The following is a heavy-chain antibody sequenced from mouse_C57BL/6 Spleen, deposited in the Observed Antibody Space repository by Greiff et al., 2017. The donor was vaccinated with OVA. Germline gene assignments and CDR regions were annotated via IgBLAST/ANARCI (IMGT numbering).Heavy chain of an antibody. CDR2: INPGSGGT. CDR1: GYAFTNYL. CDR3: ARAFKGYWYFDV. Sequence: LQESGAELVRPGTSVKVSCKASGYAFTNYLIEWVKQRPGQGLEWIGVINPGSGGTNYNEKFKGKATLTADKSSSTAYMQLSSLTSEDSAVYFCARAFKGYWYFDVWGTGTTVTVSS. J-gene: IGHJ1*03. V-gene: IGHV1-54*01.